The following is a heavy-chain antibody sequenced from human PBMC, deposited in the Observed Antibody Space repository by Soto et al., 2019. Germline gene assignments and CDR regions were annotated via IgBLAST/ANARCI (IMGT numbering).Heavy chain of an antibody. J-gene: IGHJ5*02. CDR3: AKMSSENYYDPVFS. D-gene: IGHD3-22*01. Sequence: QVQLVESGGGVVKTSGSLRIACAASGFTFIDYYMSWVRQAPGKGLEWVSYISSSGNTIYYADSVKGRFTISRDNAKNSVYLQMNSLRAEDTALYFCAKMSSENYYDPVFSWGQGTLVTVSS. CDR2: ISSSGNTI. V-gene: IGHV3-11*01. CDR1: GFTFIDYY.